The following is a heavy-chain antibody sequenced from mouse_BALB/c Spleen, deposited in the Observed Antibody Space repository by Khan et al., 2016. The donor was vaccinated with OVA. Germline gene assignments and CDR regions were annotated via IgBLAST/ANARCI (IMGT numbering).Heavy chain of an antibody. Sequence: QVQLQQSGAELARPGASVKMSCKASGYTFTSNTMHWVKQRPGQGLEWIGYINPNSGYTNYNQNFKDKATLTADKSSSTAYMQLSSLTSEDSAVYYCAMRTSVYTMDYWGQGTSVTVSS. CDR2: INPNSGYT. CDR1: GYTFTSNT. V-gene: IGHV1-4*01. D-gene: IGHD1-1*01. CDR3: AMRTSVYTMDY. J-gene: IGHJ4*01.